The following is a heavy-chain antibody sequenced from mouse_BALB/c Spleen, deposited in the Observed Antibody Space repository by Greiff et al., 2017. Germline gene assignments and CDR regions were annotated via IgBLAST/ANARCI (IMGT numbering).Heavy chain of an antibody. CDR3: ARGDDGYYGYFDY. J-gene: IGHJ2*01. CDR1: GFTFSSFG. Sequence: EVQRVESGGGLVQPGGSRKLSCAASGFTFSSFGMHWVRQAPEKGLEWVAYISSGSSTIYYADTVKGRFTISRDNPKNTLFLQMTSLRSEDTAMYYCARGDDGYYGYFDYWGQGTTLTVSS. D-gene: IGHD2-3*01. CDR2: ISSGSSTI. V-gene: IGHV5-17*02.